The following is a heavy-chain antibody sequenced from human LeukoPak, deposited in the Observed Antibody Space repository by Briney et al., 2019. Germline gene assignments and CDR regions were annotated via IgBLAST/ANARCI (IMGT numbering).Heavy chain of an antibody. J-gene: IGHJ4*02. CDR2: IYYSGST. Sequence: SETLSLTCTVSGDSISNYFWSWIRQPPGKGLEWIGYIYYSGSTNYNPSLKSRVTISVDTSKNQFSLKLSSVTAADTAVYYCASRNGPRTPSDYWGQGTLVTVSS. D-gene: IGHD1-14*01. CDR3: ASRNGPRTPSDY. V-gene: IGHV4-59*12. CDR1: GDSISNYF.